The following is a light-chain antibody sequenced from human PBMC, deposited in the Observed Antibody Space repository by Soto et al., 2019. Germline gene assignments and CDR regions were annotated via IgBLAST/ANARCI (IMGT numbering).Light chain of an antibody. CDR1: QSVSSYY. J-gene: IGKJ1*01. CDR2: AES. V-gene: IGKV3-20*01. CDR3: QQCGSSPWT. Sequence: VLTQSPGTLSLSPGESATLSCRASQSVSSYYLAWYQQKPGQAPRLLIYAESSRATGIPDRLSGGGSGTDLTLTISRLEPEDFAVYYCQQCGSSPWTFGQGTKVDIK.